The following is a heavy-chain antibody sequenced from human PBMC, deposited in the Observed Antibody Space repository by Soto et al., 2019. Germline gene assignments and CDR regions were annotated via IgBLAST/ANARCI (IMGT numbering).Heavy chain of an antibody. CDR3: ARDSRRYSSGYLLGGMDG. V-gene: IGHV3-21*01. Sequence: EVQLVESGGGLVKPGGSLRLSCAASGFTFSSYSMNWVRQAPGKGLEWVSSISSSSSYIYYADSVKGRFTISRDNAKNSLYLQMNSLRAEDTAVYYCARDSRRYSSGYLLGGMDGWGQGNTVTVSS. CDR2: ISSSSSYI. J-gene: IGHJ6*02. D-gene: IGHD6-19*01. CDR1: GFTFSSYS.